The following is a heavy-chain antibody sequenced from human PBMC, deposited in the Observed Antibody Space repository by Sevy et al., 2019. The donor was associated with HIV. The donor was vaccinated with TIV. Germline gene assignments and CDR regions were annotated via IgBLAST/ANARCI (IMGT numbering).Heavy chain of an antibody. CDR1: GFTFSSYS. Sequence: GGSLRLSCAASGFTFSSYSMNWVHQAPGKGLEWVSSISSSSSYIYYADSVKGRFTISRDNAKNSLYLQMNSLRAEDTAVYYCARGSVVVPAAIWSTFVDYWGQGTLVTVSS. J-gene: IGHJ4*02. CDR2: ISSSSSYI. D-gene: IGHD2-2*01. V-gene: IGHV3-21*01. CDR3: ARGSVVVPAAIWSTFVDY.